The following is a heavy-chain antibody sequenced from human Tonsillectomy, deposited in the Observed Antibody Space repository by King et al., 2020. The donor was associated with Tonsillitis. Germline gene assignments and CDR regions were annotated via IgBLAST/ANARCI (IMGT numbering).Heavy chain of an antibody. Sequence: QLVQSGGGLVKPGGSLRLSCAASRFAFSGYSMHWVRQAPGKGLEWVSSISRSTTYIYYADSVKGRFTISRDNANNSVYLQMNSLRVEDTAVYYCARLYYTSGHNFWGQGTLVTVSS. CDR1: RFAFSGYS. V-gene: IGHV3-21*01. CDR3: ARLYYTSGHNF. CDR2: ISRSTTYI. D-gene: IGHD2-8*01. J-gene: IGHJ4*02.